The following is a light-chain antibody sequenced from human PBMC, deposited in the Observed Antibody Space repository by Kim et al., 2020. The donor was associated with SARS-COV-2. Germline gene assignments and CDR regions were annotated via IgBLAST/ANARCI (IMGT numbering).Light chain of an antibody. CDR2: AAS. V-gene: IGKV1-17*01. Sequence: DIQMTQSPSSLSASVGDRVTITCRPGQDIRNDLSWYQQKPGKAPKRLIYAASSLQSGVPSRFSGSGSGTEFTLTISSLQLEDFGTYYCLQHNSYPLTFGGGTKVEIK. CDR1: QDIRND. J-gene: IGKJ4*01. CDR3: LQHNSYPLT.